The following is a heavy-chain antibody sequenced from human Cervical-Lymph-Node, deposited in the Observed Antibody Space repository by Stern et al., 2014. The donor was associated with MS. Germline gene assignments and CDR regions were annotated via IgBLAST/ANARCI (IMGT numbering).Heavy chain of an antibody. J-gene: IGHJ6*02. D-gene: IGHD3-10*01. V-gene: IGHV1-69*01. Sequence: VQLVESGDEVKKPGSSVRVSCKASGGTFSSYAISWVRQAPGQGLEWMGGIIPMFGTANYAQKFQGRVTITADDSTTTAYMEVSSLRSEDTAVYYCASSVGELTPEAVWGQGTTVTVFS. CDR1: GGTFSSYA. CDR3: ASSVGELTPEAV. CDR2: IIPMFGTA.